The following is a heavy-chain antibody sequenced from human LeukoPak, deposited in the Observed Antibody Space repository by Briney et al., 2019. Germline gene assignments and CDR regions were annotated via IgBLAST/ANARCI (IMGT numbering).Heavy chain of an antibody. D-gene: IGHD6-19*01. Sequence: GASVKVSCKASGYTFTSYAMHWVRQAPGQRLEWMGWINAGNGNTKYSQKFQGRVTITADESTSTAYMELSSLRSEDTAVYYCARDPSGLAAVAGNRGTFYYYYGMDVWGKGTTVTVSS. CDR1: GYTFTSYA. J-gene: IGHJ6*04. V-gene: IGHV1-3*01. CDR3: ARDPSGLAAVAGNRGTFYYYYGMDV. CDR2: INAGNGNT.